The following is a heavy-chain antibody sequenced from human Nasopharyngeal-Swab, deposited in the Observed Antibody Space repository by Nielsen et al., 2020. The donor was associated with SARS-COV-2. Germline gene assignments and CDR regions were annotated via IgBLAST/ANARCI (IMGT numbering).Heavy chain of an antibody. CDR2: LGVGGGPT. CDR3: AKAPLLFEPIDY. V-gene: IGHV3-23*01. Sequence: GGSLRLSCAASGFSFSTHAMTWIRQAPGKGLEWVSSLGVGGGPTYYADSAKGRFTISSDNSKNTLYLQMNSLRAEDTAVYYCAKAPLLFEPIDYWGQGTLVTVSS. CDR1: GFSFSTHA. D-gene: IGHD2-15*01. J-gene: IGHJ4*02.